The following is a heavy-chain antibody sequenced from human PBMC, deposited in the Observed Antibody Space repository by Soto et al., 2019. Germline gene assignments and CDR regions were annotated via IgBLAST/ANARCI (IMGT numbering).Heavy chain of an antibody. D-gene: IGHD4-17*01. V-gene: IGHV4-39*07. CDR1: GGSISSSSYY. CDR2: INHSGST. J-gene: IGHJ6*02. CDR3: ATHRFYGDYYYYYYYGMDV. Sequence: SETLSLTCTVSGGSISSSSYYWGWIRQPPGKGLEWIGEINHSGSTNYNPSLKSRVTISVDTSKNQFSLKLSSVTAADTAVYYCATHRFYGDYYYYYYYGMDVWGQGTTVTVSS.